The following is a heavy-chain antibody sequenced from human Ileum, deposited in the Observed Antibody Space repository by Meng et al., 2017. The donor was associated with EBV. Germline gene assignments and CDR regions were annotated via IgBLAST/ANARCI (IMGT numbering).Heavy chain of an antibody. D-gene: IGHD1-14*01. CDR2: IYHSGIT. CDR3: ARDPTGGEDHQRV. V-gene: IGHV4-4*02. CDR1: GGSISSSKW. J-gene: IGHJ4*02. Sequence: VLMQEWGPGLVKPSGTLACTCAVCGGSISSSKWWSWVRQPPGKGLEWIGKIYHSGITIYNPSLKSRVTMSVDNSKNQFSLKLNSMTAADTAVYYCARDPTGGEDHQRVWGQGTLVTVSS.